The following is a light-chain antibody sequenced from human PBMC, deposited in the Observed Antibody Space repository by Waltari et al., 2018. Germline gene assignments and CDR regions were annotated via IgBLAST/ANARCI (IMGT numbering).Light chain of an antibody. CDR3: QQLSNWPPVT. CDR2: DAS. V-gene: IGKV3-11*01. J-gene: IGKJ5*01. CDR1: HSVSSY. Sequence: EIVLTQSPATLSLSPGETATLSCSASHSVSSYFAWYHQKPAPAPRLLIYDASNRATAIPARFSGSGSGTDFTLTISSLEPEDFAVYYCQQLSNWPPVTFGQGTRLEIK.